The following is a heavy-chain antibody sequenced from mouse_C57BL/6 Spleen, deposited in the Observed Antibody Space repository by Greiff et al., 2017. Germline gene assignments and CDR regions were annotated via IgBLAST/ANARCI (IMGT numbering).Heavy chain of an antibody. CDR1: GYTFTSYW. Sequence: QVQLQQPGAELVRPGTSVKLSCKASGYTFTSYWMHWVKQRPGQGLEWIGVIDPSDSYTNYNQKFKGKATLTVDTSSSTAYMQLSSLTSEDSAVYYCAAADSSGSFAYWGQGTLVTVSA. CDR2: IDPSDSYT. CDR3: AAADSSGSFAY. V-gene: IGHV1-59*01. D-gene: IGHD3-2*02. J-gene: IGHJ3*01.